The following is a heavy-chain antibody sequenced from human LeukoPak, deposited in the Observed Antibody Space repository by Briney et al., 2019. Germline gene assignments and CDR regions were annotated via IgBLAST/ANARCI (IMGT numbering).Heavy chain of an antibody. CDR1: GFTFSSYA. D-gene: IGHD5-18*01. V-gene: IGHV3-30-3*01. J-gene: IGHJ4*02. Sequence: GGSLRLSCAASGFTFSSYAMHWVRQAPGKGLEWVAVISYDGSNKYYADSVKGRFTISRDNSKNTLYLQMNSLRAEDTAVYYCARGGYHAYYLDYWGQGSLVTVSS. CDR2: ISYDGSNK. CDR3: ARGGYHAYYLDY.